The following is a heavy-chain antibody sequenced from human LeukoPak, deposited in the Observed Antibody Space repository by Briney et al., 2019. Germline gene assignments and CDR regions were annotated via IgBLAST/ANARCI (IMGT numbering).Heavy chain of an antibody. CDR2: IYTSGST. V-gene: IGHV4-61*02. D-gene: IGHD2-15*01. Sequence: PSQTLSLTCTVSGGSISSGSYYWSWIRQPAGKGLEWIGRIYTSGSTNYNPSLKSRVTISVDTSKNQFSLKLSSVTAADTAVYYCARPRLCSGGSCYWFDPWGQGTLVTVSS. J-gene: IGHJ5*02. CDR1: GGSISSGSYY. CDR3: ARPRLCSGGSCYWFDP.